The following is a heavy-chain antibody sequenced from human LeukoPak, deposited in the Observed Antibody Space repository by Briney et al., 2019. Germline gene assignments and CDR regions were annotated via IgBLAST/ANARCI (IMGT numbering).Heavy chain of an antibody. CDR2: ISAYNGNT. V-gene: IGHV1-18*04. CDR1: GYTFTGYY. Sequence: ASVKVSCKASGYTFTGYYMHWVRQAPGQGLEWMGWISAYNGNTNYAQKLQGRVTMTTDTSTSTAYMELRSLRSDDTAVYYCARDLSHCSSTSCSYYFDYWGQGTLVTVSS. J-gene: IGHJ4*02. CDR3: ARDLSHCSSTSCSYYFDY. D-gene: IGHD2-2*01.